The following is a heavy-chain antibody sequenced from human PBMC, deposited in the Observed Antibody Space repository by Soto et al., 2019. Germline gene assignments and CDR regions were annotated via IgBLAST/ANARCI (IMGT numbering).Heavy chain of an antibody. Sequence: SETLSLTCTVSGGSISSYYWGWIRQPPGKGLEWIGYIYYSGSTNYNPSLKSRVTISVDTSKNQFSLKLSSVTAADTAVYYCARGGVLLWFGESPGGWFDPWGQGTLVTVSS. CDR3: ARGGVLLWFGESPGGWFDP. CDR1: GGSISSYY. V-gene: IGHV4-59*01. J-gene: IGHJ5*02. D-gene: IGHD3-10*01. CDR2: IYYSGST.